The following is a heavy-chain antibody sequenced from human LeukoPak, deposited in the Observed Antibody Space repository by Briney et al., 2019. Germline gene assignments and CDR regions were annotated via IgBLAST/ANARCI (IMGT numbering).Heavy chain of an antibody. J-gene: IGHJ4*02. CDR3: ARHNYYDSSGYYPLSY. V-gene: IGHV4-59*08. CDR1: GGSISGYY. CDR2: IYYSGNT. Sequence: PSETLSLTCTVSGGSISGYYWSWIRQPPAKGLEWIGYIYYSGNTNYNPSLQSRVTISVDTSKNQFSLKLSSVTAADTAVYYCARHNYYDSSGYYPLSYWGQGTLVTVSS. D-gene: IGHD3-22*01.